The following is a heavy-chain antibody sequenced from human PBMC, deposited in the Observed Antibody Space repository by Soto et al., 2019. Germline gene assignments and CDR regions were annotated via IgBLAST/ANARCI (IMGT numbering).Heavy chain of an antibody. Sequence: QVQLVQSGAEVKKPGASVKVSCKASGYTFTSYGINWVRQAPGQGLEWMGWINTYDGNTNHAQKFQGRVTMTTDTSTSTGYMGLRSLGSDDRAVYYCAAPQKLDYWGQGTLVTVSS. CDR2: INTYDGNT. CDR3: AAPQKLDY. V-gene: IGHV1-18*01. J-gene: IGHJ4*02. CDR1: GYTFTSYG. D-gene: IGHD3-10*01.